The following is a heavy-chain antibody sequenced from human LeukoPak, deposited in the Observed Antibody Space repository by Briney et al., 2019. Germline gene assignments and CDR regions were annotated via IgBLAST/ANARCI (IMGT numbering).Heavy chain of an antibody. Sequence: PSETLSLTCTVSGGSISSYYWSWIRQPPGKGLEWIGYIYYSGSTNYNPSLKSRVTISVDTSKNQFSLKLSSVTAADTAVYYCARHAVLWPTFDYWGQGTLVTVSS. CDR1: GGSISSYY. CDR2: IYYSGST. D-gene: IGHD3-10*01. J-gene: IGHJ4*02. V-gene: IGHV4-59*08. CDR3: ARHAVLWPTFDY.